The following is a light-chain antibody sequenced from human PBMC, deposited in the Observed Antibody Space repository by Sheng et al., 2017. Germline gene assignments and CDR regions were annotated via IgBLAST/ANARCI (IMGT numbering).Light chain of an antibody. CDR1: NIGIKT. CDR3: QVWDGSGYHV. CDR2: NDS. Sequence: SYVLTQPPSVSVAPGETARISCGGDNIGIKTVHWYQQRPGQAPLLVIYNDSDRPSGIPERFSGSNSGNTATLTLSRVEAGDEADYYCQVWDGSGYHVFGPGTKVTVL. J-gene: IGLJ1*01. V-gene: IGLV3-21*04.